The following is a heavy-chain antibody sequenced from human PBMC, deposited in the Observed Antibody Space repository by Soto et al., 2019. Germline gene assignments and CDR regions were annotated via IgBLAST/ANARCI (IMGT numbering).Heavy chain of an antibody. CDR1: GGSISNGDYY. V-gene: IGHV4-30-4*02. J-gene: IGHJ4*02. CDR2: IFYSGST. Sequence: SETLSLTCSVSGGSISNGDYYWSWIRQPPGQGLEWIGYIFYSGSTYYNPSLKSRLTLTRDTPGNTAYLELNSLISEDTAVYYCATPQDYDDCLDSWGQGTLVTVSS. D-gene: IGHD3-22*01. CDR3: ATPQDYDDCLDS.